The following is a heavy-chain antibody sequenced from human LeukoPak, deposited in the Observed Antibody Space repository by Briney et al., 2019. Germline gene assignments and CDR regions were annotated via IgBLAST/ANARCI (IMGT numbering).Heavy chain of an antibody. CDR2: ISGSGGST. CDR1: GFTFSSYA. Sequence: GGSLRLSCAASGFTFSSYAMSWVRQAPGKGLEWVSAISGSGGSTYYADSVKGRFTISRDNSKNTLYLQMNSLRAEDMAVYYCAKVHDSSGYYWYYYYMDVWGKGTTVTVSS. D-gene: IGHD3-22*01. CDR3: AKVHDSSGYYWYYYYMDV. J-gene: IGHJ6*03. V-gene: IGHV3-23*01.